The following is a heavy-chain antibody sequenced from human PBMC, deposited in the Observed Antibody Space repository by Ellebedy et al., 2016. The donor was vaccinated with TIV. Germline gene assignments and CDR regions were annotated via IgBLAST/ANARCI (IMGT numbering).Heavy chain of an antibody. V-gene: IGHV1-2*04. CDR1: GYTFTGYY. J-gene: IGHJ3*02. CDR2: INPNSGGT. Sequence: AASVKVSCKVSGYTFTGYYMHWVRQAPGQGLEWMGWINPNSGGTNYAQKFQGWVTMTRDTSISTAYMELSRLRSDDTAVYYCARGIYCSSTSCYVAGSYAFDIWGQGTMVTVSS. CDR3: ARGIYCSSTSCYVAGSYAFDI. D-gene: IGHD2-2*01.